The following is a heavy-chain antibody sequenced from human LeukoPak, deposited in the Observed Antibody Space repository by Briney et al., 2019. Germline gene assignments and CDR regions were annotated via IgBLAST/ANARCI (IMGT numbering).Heavy chain of an antibody. D-gene: IGHD3-10*01. J-gene: IGHJ4*02. V-gene: IGHV3-48*03. Sequence: PGGSLRLSCAASGFTFSSYEMNWVRQAPGKGLEWVSYISSSGSTIYYADSVKGRFTISRDNAKNSLYLQMNSLRAEDTAVYYCARDGGSYYIEPHDYWGQGTLVTVSS. CDR1: GFTFSSYE. CDR2: ISSSGSTI. CDR3: ARDGGSYYIEPHDY.